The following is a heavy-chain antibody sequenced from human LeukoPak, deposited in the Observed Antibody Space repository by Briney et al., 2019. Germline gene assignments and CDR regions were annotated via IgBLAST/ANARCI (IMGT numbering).Heavy chain of an antibody. CDR3: ARDARRHCSGGSCYAPFDY. CDR1: GGSFSGYY. Sequence: PSETLSLTCAAYGGSFSGYYWSWIRQPPGKGLEWIGEINHSGSTNYNPSLKSRVTISVDTSKNQFSLKLSSVTAADTAVYYCARDARRHCSGGSCYAPFDYWGQGTLVTVSS. V-gene: IGHV4-34*01. J-gene: IGHJ4*02. CDR2: INHSGST. D-gene: IGHD2-15*01.